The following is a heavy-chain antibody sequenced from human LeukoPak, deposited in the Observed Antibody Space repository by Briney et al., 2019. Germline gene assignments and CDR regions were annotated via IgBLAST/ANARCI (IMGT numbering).Heavy chain of an antibody. D-gene: IGHD3-16*01. V-gene: IGHV4-34*01. J-gene: IGHJ4*02. Sequence: PSATLSLTCAVYGASFSDSYWSWIRQSPEKGLEWIGEINNSGSTSYNPSLNSRVIMSVDRSKNQFSLRLTSVTAADTAVYYCARGRYGPRLGNWGQGTLVTVSS. CDR2: INNSGST. CDR1: GASFSDSY. CDR3: ARGRYGPRLGN.